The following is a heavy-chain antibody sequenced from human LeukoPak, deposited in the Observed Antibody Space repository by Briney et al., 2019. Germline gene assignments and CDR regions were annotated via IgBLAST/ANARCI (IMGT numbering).Heavy chain of an antibody. V-gene: IGHV3-74*01. CDR1: GFTLSNYW. CDR3: AKDRYSYAFEYSDS. Sequence: GGSLRLSCAASGFTLSNYWMHWVRQAPGKGLVWVSRITSDGSSTNYADSVKGRFTISRDNSKNTLSLQVSSLRTEDTAVYYCAKDRYSYAFEYSDSWGQGTLVTVSS. J-gene: IGHJ4*02. CDR2: ITSDGSST. D-gene: IGHD5-18*01.